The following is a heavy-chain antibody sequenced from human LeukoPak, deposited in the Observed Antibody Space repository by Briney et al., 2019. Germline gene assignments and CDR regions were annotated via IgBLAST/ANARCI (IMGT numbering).Heavy chain of an antibody. CDR2: ISAYNGNT. J-gene: IGHJ6*04. Sequence: GASVKVSCKASGYTFTSYGISWVRQAPGQGLEWMGWISAYNGNTNYAQKLQGRVTMTTDTSTSKAYMELRSLRSDDTAVYYCARDFSVAAGLSYYYYYGMDVWGKGTTVTVSS. V-gene: IGHV1-18*04. CDR1: GYTFTSYG. CDR3: ARDFSVAAGLSYYYYYGMDV. D-gene: IGHD6-13*01.